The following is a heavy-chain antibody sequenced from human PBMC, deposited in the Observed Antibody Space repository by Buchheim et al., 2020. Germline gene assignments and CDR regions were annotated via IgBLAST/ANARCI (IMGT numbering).Heavy chain of an antibody. CDR3: AKGKRVAALGGMDV. J-gene: IGHJ6*02. CDR1: GFTFSSYA. V-gene: IGHV3-23*01. Sequence: EVRLLWSGGGSVQPVGSLRLSCAAPGFTFSSYAMRWVRQAPGKGLEWGSAISGSGDSTYSADPVKGRFTTSRDNSKNTLYLQMNSLRAEDTAVYYCAKGKRVAALGGMDVWGQGTT. CDR2: ISGSGDST. D-gene: IGHD2-15*01.